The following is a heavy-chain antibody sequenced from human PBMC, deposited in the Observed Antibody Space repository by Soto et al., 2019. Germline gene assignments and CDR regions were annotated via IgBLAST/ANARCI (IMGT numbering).Heavy chain of an antibody. Sequence: ETLSLTCIVSGGSISNYYWSWIRQPPGKGLEWIGNIYYSGSTNYNPSLQSRVTISVDTSKNQFSLKLSSVTAADTAVYYCARWPQMEPSFDYWGQGTLVTVSS. CDR2: IYYSGST. V-gene: IGHV4-59*12. CDR3: ARWPQMEPSFDY. D-gene: IGHD1-1*01. CDR1: GGSISNYY. J-gene: IGHJ4*02.